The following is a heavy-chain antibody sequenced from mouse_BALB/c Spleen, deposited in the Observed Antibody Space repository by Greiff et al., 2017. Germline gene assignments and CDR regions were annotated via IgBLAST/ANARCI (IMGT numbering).Heavy chain of an antibody. D-gene: IGHD1-1*01. Sequence: VQLQQSGPELVKPGASVKISCKASGYTFTDYNMHWVKQSHGKSLEWIGYIYPYNGGTGYNQKFKSKATLTVDNSSSTAYMELRSLTSEDSAVYYCTRRVTTVVTDFDYWGQGTTLTVSS. CDR2: IYPYNGGT. CDR3: TRRVTTVVTDFDY. J-gene: IGHJ2*01. CDR1: GYTFTDYN. V-gene: IGHV1S29*02.